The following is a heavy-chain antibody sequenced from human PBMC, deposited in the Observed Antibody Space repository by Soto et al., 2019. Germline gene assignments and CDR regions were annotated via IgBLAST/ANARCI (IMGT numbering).Heavy chain of an antibody. CDR1: GGSISSSSYY. Sequence: SETLSLTCSVSGGSISSSSYYWGWIRQPPGKGLEWIGSIYYSGSTYYNPSLKSRVTISVDTSKNQFSLKLSSVTAADTAVYYCARFYYGEYYFDYWGQGTLVTVSS. J-gene: IGHJ4*02. V-gene: IGHV4-39*01. CDR3: ARFYYGEYYFDY. D-gene: IGHD4-17*01. CDR2: IYYSGST.